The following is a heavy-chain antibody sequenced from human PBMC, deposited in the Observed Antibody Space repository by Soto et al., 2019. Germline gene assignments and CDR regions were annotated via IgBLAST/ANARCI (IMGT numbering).Heavy chain of an antibody. Sequence: PSETLSLTCSVSGSSMTTYYWHWIRQPPGKGLEWIGYTYKTGSTVYNPSFKSRVTISVDTSKNQFSLKLNSVTAADTAVYYCARDLWGYCGTDCYPLDVWGQGTTVTVSS. CDR1: GSSMTTYY. CDR3: ARDLWGYCGTDCYPLDV. V-gene: IGHV4-59*01. D-gene: IGHD2-21*02. CDR2: TYKTGST. J-gene: IGHJ6*02.